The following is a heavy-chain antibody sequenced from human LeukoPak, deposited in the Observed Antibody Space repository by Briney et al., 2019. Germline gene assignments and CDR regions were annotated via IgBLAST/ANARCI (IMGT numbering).Heavy chain of an antibody. CDR1: GYILTSHG. CDR2: INPNSGGT. CDR3: ARDQYAFDI. J-gene: IGHJ3*02. V-gene: IGHV1-2*02. Sequence: ASVKVSCKASGYILTSHGISWVRQAPGQGLEWMGWINPNSGGTNYAQKFQGRVTMTRDTSISTAYMELSRLRSDDTAVYYCARDQYAFDIWGQGTMVTVSS.